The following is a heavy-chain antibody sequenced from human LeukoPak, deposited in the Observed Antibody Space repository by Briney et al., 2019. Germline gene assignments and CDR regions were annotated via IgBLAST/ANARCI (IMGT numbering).Heavy chain of an antibody. CDR3: AKDSHRHQNELTGTDAFDI. CDR1: GFTFSSYA. D-gene: IGHD1-20*01. J-gene: IGHJ3*02. CDR2: ISGSGGST. V-gene: IGHV3-23*01. Sequence: GGSLRLSCAASGFTFSSYAMSWVRQAPGKGLEWVSAISGSGGSTYYADSVKGRFTISRDNSKNTLYLQMNSLRAEDTAVYYCAKDSHRHQNELTGTDAFDIWGQGTMVTVSS.